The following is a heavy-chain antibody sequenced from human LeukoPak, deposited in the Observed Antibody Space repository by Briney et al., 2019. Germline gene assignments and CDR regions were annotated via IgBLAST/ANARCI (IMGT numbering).Heavy chain of an antibody. CDR1: GYAFASYW. V-gene: IGHV5-51*01. D-gene: IGHD3-9*01. CDR3: ARSRFDPRDASDI. Sequence: GESLKISCKGSGYAFASYWIGWVRQMPGKGLEWMGIVHPTNSDTTNSPSFQGQVTMSADKSLSTAYLHWNSLKAVQTATYNCARSRFDPRDASDIWGQGTMVTVFS. J-gene: IGHJ3*02. CDR2: VHPTNSDT.